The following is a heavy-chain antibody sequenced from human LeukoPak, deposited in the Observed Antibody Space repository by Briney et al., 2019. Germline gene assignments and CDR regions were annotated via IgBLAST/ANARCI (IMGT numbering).Heavy chain of an antibody. J-gene: IGHJ4*02. CDR3: AGDNWVYDSSGYYSYYFDY. D-gene: IGHD3-22*01. CDR1: GFTFSSYA. V-gene: IGHV3-64*01. CDR2: ISSNGGST. Sequence: PGGSLRLSCAASGFTFSSYAMHWVRQAPGKGLEYVSAISSNGGSTYYANSVKGRFTISRDNSKNTLYLQMGSLRAEDMAVYYCAGDNWVYDSSGYYSYYFDYWGQGTLVTVSS.